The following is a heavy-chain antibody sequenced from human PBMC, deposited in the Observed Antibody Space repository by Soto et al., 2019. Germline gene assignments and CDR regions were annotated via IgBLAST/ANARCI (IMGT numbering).Heavy chain of an antibody. CDR3: ARDLQDIVLVSVGMDV. Sequence: EVQLVESGGGLVQPGGSLRLSCAASGFTVSSNYMSWVRQAPGKGLEWVSVIYSGGSTYYADSVKGRFTISRDNSKNTLYLQMNSLRAEDTAVYYCARDLQDIVLVSVGMDVWGQGTTVTVSS. D-gene: IGHD2-2*01. V-gene: IGHV3-66*01. CDR1: GFTVSSNY. CDR2: IYSGGST. J-gene: IGHJ6*01.